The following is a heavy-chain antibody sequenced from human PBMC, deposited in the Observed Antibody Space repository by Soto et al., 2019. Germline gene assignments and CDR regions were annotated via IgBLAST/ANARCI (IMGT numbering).Heavy chain of an antibody. CDR1: GFTFSSYT. D-gene: IGHD1-26*01. CDR2: FSGRDATT. J-gene: IGHJ5*02. CDR3: VRTIVGATKGGWFDP. Sequence: EVQLSESGGGLVQPGGSLRLSCAASGFTFSSYTMSWVCQAPGKGLEWVSSFSGRDATTYYADSVKGRFTISRDNSKNTLYLQMNSLRAEDTALYFCVRTIVGATKGGWFDPWGQGALVTVSS. V-gene: IGHV3-23*01.